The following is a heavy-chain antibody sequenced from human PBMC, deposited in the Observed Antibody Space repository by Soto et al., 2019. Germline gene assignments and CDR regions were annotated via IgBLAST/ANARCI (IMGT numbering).Heavy chain of an antibody. CDR2: VYHTGRT. CDR3: ARDFSYFDS. Sequence: SETLSLTCTVSGGSFKSGSYSWSWIRQPPGKGLEWIGYVYHTGRTSYNPSLKSRVSISMDTSKTQFSLNLDSVTAAATAVYFCARDFSYFDSWGQGTLVTVSS. D-gene: IGHD3-3*01. V-gene: IGHV4-61*01. CDR1: GGSFKSGSYS. J-gene: IGHJ4*02.